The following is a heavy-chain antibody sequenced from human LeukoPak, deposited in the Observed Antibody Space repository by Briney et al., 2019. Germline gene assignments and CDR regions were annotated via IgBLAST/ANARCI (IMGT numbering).Heavy chain of an antibody. CDR3: ARLDYYGSGSYYPPDY. Sequence: SETLSLTCTVSGGSISSSSYYWGWIRQPPGKGLEWIGSIYYSGSTYYNPSLKSRVTISVDTSKNQFSLKLSSVTAADTAVYYCARLDYYGSGSYYPPDYWGQGTLVTVSS. D-gene: IGHD3-10*01. CDR2: IYYSGST. V-gene: IGHV4-39*01. J-gene: IGHJ4*02. CDR1: GGSISSSSYY.